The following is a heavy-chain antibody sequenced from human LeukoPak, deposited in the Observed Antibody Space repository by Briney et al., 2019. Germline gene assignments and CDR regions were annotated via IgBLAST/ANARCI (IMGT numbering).Heavy chain of an antibody. Sequence: GGSLRLSCAASGFTFSSYSMNWVRQAPGKGLEWVSYISSSSSTIYYADSVRGRFTISRDNAKNSLYLQMNSLRDEDTAVYYCARDGMVRGVIIWDAFDIWGQGTMVTVSS. J-gene: IGHJ3*02. CDR3: ARDGMVRGVIIWDAFDI. D-gene: IGHD3-10*01. CDR1: GFTFSSYS. CDR2: ISSSSSTI. V-gene: IGHV3-48*02.